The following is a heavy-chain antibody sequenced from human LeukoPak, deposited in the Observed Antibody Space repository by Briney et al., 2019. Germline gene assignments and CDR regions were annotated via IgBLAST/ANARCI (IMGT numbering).Heavy chain of an antibody. CDR1: GGSISSYY. D-gene: IGHD1-26*01. J-gene: IGHJ5*02. V-gene: IGHV4-34*01. Sequence: SETLSLTCTVSGGSISSYYWSWIRQPPGKGLEWIGEINHSGSTNYNPSLKSRVTISVDTSKNQFSLKLSSVTAADTAVYYCARALGGSYFSWGQGTLVTVSS. CDR2: INHSGST. CDR3: ARALGGSYFS.